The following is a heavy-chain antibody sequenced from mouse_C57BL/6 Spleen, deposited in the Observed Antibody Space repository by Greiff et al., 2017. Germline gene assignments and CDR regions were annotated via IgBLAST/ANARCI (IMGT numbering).Heavy chain of an antibody. V-gene: IGHV1-80*01. J-gene: IGHJ4*01. CDR1: GYAFSSYW. Sequence: QVQLQQSGAELVKPGASVKISCKASGYAFSSYWMNWVKQRPGQGLEWIGQIYPGDGDTNYNGKFKGKATLTADKSSSTAYMQLSSLTSEDSAVYFCARPLITTHAMDYWGQGTSVTVSS. CDR3: ARPLITTHAMDY. CDR2: IYPGDGDT. D-gene: IGHD1-1*01.